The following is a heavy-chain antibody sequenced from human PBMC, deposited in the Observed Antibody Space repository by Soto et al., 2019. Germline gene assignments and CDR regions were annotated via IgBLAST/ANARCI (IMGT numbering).Heavy chain of an antibody. CDR3: ARRSNNIGYCSGGSCSWGMDV. J-gene: IGHJ6*02. CDR2: IYYSGST. D-gene: IGHD2-15*01. V-gene: IGHV4-39*01. Sequence: PSETLSLTCTVSGGSISSSSYYWGWIRQPPGKGLEWIGSIYYSGSTYYNPSLKSRVTISVDTSKNQFSLKLSSVTAADTAVYYCARRSNNIGYCSGGSCSWGMDVWGQGTTVTAP. CDR1: GGSISSSSYY.